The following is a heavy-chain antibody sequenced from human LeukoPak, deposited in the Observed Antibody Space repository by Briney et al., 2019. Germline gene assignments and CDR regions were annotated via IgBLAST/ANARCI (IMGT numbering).Heavy chain of an antibody. Sequence: SETLSLTCTVSGGSISSGSYYWSWIRQPAGKGLEWIVRIYTSGSTNYNPSLKSRVTISVDTSKNQFSLKLSSVTAADTAVYYCAREGGYILTGYFDYWGQGTLVTVSS. D-gene: IGHD3-9*01. V-gene: IGHV4-61*02. CDR1: GGSISSGSYY. J-gene: IGHJ4*02. CDR3: AREGGYILTGYFDY. CDR2: IYTSGST.